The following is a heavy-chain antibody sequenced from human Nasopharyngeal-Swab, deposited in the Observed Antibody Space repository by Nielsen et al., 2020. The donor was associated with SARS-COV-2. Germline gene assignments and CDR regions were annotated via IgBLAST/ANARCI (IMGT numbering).Heavy chain of an antibody. D-gene: IGHD5-18*01. Sequence: GSLRLSCTVSGGSISSSSYYWGWIRQPPGKGLEWIGSIYYSGSTNYNPSLKSRVTISVDTSKNQFSLKLSSVTAADTAVYYCARGYGRGYFDYWGQGTLVTVSS. CDR1: GGSISSSSYY. J-gene: IGHJ4*02. CDR2: IYYSGST. V-gene: IGHV4-39*07. CDR3: ARGYGRGYFDY.